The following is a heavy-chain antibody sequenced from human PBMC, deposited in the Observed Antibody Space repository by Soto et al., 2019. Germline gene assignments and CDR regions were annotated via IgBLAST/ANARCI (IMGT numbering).Heavy chain of an antibody. J-gene: IGHJ6*02. Sequence: GASVKVSCKASGYTFTSYYMHWVRQAPGQGLEWMGIINPSGGSTSYAQKFQGRVTMTRDTSTSTVYMELSSLRSEDTAVYYCARGTGYYDFWPDYYGMDVWGQGTKVTGS. D-gene: IGHD3-3*01. CDR2: INPSGGST. CDR3: ARGTGYYDFWPDYYGMDV. CDR1: GYTFTSYY. V-gene: IGHV1-46*01.